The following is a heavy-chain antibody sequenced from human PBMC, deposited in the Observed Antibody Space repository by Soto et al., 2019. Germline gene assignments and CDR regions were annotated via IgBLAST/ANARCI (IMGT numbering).Heavy chain of an antibody. D-gene: IGHD3-22*01. CDR3: VRDPDFYESSGYYIPTSGQLDY. Sequence: GGSLRLSCAASGFTFSSYGMHWVRQAPGKGLEWVAVIWYDGSNENYADSVKGRFTISRDNSKNTLDLQMNSLRAEDTAVYYCVRDPDFYESSGYYIPTSGQLDYWAQGTQVTVSS. V-gene: IGHV3-33*01. J-gene: IGHJ4*02. CDR2: IWYDGSNE. CDR1: GFTFSSYG.